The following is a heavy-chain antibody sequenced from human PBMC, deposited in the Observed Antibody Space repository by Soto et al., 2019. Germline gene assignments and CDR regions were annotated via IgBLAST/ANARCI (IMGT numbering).Heavy chain of an antibody. Sequence: EVQLVESGGGLVQPGGSLRLSCAASEFTFSGRSVHCVRQAPGKGLVWVSGIDKVGTDATYADSVKGRFTSSRDNAKNTVYLQMNSLRVEDTAVYYCARGWSGQDVWGKGTTVTVSS. CDR3: ARGWSGQDV. CDR1: EFTFSGRS. V-gene: IGHV3-74*01. D-gene: IGHD3-10*01. J-gene: IGHJ6*03. CDR2: IDKVGTDA.